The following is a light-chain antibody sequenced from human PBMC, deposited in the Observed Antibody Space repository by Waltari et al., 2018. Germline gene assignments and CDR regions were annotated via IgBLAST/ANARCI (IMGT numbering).Light chain of an antibody. V-gene: IGKV3-11*01. J-gene: IGKJ2*01. CDR3: QQRSNWPPYT. Sequence: VLTQSPATLSLSPGETATLSCRASQSVSIYLAWYQQKPGQAPRLLISDASNSVTATPARFSGSGSGKDFTLTISSLEPEDFAVYYCQQRSNWPPYTFGQGTKLEI. CDR2: DAS. CDR1: QSVSIY.